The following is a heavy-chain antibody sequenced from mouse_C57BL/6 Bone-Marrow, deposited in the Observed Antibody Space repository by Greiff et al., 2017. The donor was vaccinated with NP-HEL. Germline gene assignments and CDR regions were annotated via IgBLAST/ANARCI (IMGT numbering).Heavy chain of an antibody. CDR1: GFTFSDYG. J-gene: IGHJ3*01. CDR2: ISSGSSTI. CDR3: ITTVPFAY. Sequence: EVKLVESGGGLVKPGWSLKLSCAASGFTFSDYGMHWVRQAPEKGLEWVAYISSGSSTIYYADTVKGRFTISRDNAKNTLFLQMTSLRSEDTAMYYSITTVPFAYWGQGTLVTVSA. V-gene: IGHV5-17*01. D-gene: IGHD1-1*01.